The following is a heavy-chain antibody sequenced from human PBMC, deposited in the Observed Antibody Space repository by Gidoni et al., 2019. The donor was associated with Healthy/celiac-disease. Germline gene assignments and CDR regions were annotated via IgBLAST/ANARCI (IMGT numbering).Heavy chain of an antibody. J-gene: IGHJ5*02. V-gene: IGHV4-39*01. CDR2: IYYSGST. CDR3: ARQGGYCSSTSCYANPYWFDP. CDR1: GGSISSSRSS. Sequence: QLQLQESGPGLVKPSETLSLTCPVSGGSISSSRSSWGWIRQPPGKGLEWIGSIYYSGSTYYNPSLKSRVTISVDTSKNQCSLKLSSVTAADTAVYYCARQGGYCSSTSCYANPYWFDPWGQGTLVTVSS. D-gene: IGHD2-2*01.